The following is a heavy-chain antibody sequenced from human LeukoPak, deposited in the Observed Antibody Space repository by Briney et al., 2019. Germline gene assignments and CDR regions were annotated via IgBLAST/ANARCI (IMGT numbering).Heavy chain of an antibody. D-gene: IGHD3-22*01. CDR2: IYYSGST. V-gene: IGHV4-59*01. CDR3: ARASYYYDSSGYYFAFDI. CDR1: GGSISSYY. J-gene: IGHJ3*02. Sequence: SETLSLTCTVSGGSISSYYWSWIRQPPGKGLEWIGYIYYSGSTNYNPSLESRVTISVDTSKNQFSLKLSSVTAADTAVYYCARASYYYDSSGYYFAFDIWGQGTMVTVSS.